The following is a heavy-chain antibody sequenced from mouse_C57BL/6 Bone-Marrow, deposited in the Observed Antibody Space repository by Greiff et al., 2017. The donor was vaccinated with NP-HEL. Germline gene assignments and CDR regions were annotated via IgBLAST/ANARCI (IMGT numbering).Heavy chain of an antibody. V-gene: IGHV14-4*01. CDR2: IDPENGDT. Sequence: VQLKQSGAELVRPGASVKLSCTASGFNIKDDYMHWVKQRPEQGLEWIGWIDPENGDTEYASKFQGKATITAETSSNTAYLQLSSLTSEDTAVYYCTSYYYGSSPLDYWGQGTTLTVSS. CDR1: GFNIKDDY. D-gene: IGHD1-1*01. CDR3: TSYYYGSSPLDY. J-gene: IGHJ2*01.